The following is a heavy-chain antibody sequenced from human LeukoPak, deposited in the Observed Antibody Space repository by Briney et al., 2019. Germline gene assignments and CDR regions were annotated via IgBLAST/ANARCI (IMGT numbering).Heavy chain of an antibody. CDR1: GGSISTYY. CDR3: ATIAVAVHFDY. D-gene: IGHD6-19*01. Sequence: SETLSLTCTVSGGSISTYYWSWIRQPPGKGLEWIGYIYYSGNTNYNPSLRSRVIISLNTSKNQFSLKLSSVTAADTAVYYCATIAVAVHFDYWGQGTLVTVSS. V-gene: IGHV4-59*08. J-gene: IGHJ4*02. CDR2: IYYSGNT.